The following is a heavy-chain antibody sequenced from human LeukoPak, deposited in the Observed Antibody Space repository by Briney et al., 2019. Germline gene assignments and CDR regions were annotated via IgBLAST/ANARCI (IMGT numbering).Heavy chain of an antibody. Sequence: GRSLRLSCAGSGFTFSSYAFHWVRQAPGKGLEWVAVISDDANAKHYTDSVKGRFTISRDNSRNTLYLQMNSLRPEDTAVYYCARGAGAAGGRDYYSDYWGQGMLVTVYS. J-gene: IGHJ4*02. D-gene: IGHD6-13*01. V-gene: IGHV3-30*04. CDR3: ARGAGAAGGRDYYSDY. CDR2: ISDDANAK. CDR1: GFTFSSYA.